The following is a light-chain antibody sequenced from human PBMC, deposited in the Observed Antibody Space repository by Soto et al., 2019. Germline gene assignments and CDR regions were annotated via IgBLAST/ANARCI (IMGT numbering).Light chain of an antibody. CDR3: KSRTTRNTLV. CDR1: SSDVGGFNY. CDR2: EVR. J-gene: IGLJ3*02. Sequence: QSALTQPASVSGSPGQSITISCTGTSSDVGGFNYVSWYQQHPGKAPKLLIYEVRNRPSGISNRFSGSKSGNTASLTISGLRAEDEADYYCKSRTTRNTLVFGGGTKVTVL. V-gene: IGLV2-14*01.